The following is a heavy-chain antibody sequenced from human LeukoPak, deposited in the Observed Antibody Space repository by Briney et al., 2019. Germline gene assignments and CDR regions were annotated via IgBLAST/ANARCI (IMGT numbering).Heavy chain of an antibody. Sequence: GGSLRLSCAPSGFTFSRHGMHWVRQAPGKGLEWVAIISNDGSRKYYAHSVEGRFTISRDNSKNTLYLQMDSLRAEDTAVYYCAKLGAYQLRYFDYWGQGTLVTVSS. V-gene: IGHV3-30*18. J-gene: IGHJ4*02. CDR3: AKLGAYQLRYFDY. D-gene: IGHD2-2*01. CDR1: GFTFSRHG. CDR2: ISNDGSRK.